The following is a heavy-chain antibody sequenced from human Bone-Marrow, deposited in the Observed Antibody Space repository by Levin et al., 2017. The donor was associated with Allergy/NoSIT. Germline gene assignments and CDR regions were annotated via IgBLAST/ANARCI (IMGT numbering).Heavy chain of an antibody. CDR3: ARDGGELNGTPPGYFDY. V-gene: IGHV3-11*01. CDR2: IGGSGTSI. CDR1: GFTFSDYY. Sequence: GSLKISCAASGFTFSDYYMSWIRQAPGKGPEWLSFIGGSGTSIYYADSVKGRFTISRDNAKNSLYLQMDSLRAGDTAIYYCARDGGELNGTPPGYFDYWGQGTLVTVSS. J-gene: IGHJ4*02. D-gene: IGHD1-20*01.